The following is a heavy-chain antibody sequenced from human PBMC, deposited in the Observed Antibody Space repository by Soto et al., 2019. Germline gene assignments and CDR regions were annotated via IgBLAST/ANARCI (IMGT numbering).Heavy chain of an antibody. J-gene: IGHJ3*02. CDR1: GGSISSSSYY. D-gene: IGHD3-22*01. CDR2: IYYSGST. V-gene: IGHV4-39*01. Sequence: QLQLQESGPGLVKPSETLSLTCTVSGGSISSSSYYWGWIRQPPGKGLEWIGSIYYSGSTYYNPSLKSRVTISVDPSTNQFSLKLSSVTAADTAVYYCASRGALYYYDYGAFEIWGQGTMVTVSS. CDR3: ASRGALYYYDYGAFEI.